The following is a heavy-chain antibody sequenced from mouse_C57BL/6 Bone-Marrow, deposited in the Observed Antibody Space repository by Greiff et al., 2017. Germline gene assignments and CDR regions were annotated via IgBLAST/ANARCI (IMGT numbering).Heavy chain of an antibody. CDR2: IYPGGGYT. CDR1: GYTFTNYW. V-gene: IGHV1-63*01. Sequence: QVQLKESGAELVRPGTSVKMSCKASGYTFTNYWIGWAKQRPGHGLEWIGDIYPGGGYTNYNEKFKGKATLTADKSSSTAYMQFSSLTSEDSAIYYCAREGVLRFDYWGQGTTLTVSS. CDR3: AREGVLRFDY. J-gene: IGHJ2*01. D-gene: IGHD1-1*01.